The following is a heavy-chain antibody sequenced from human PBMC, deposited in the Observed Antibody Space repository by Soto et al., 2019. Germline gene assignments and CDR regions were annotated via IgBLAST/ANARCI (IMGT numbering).Heavy chain of an antibody. CDR3: AKGWDDYIWGSYRYESGYYYYMDV. D-gene: IGHD3-16*02. CDR2: ISSSSSTI. Sequence: LRLSCAASGFTFSNAWMNWVRQAPGKGLEWVSYISSSSSTIYYADSVKGRFTISRDNAKNSLYLQMNSLRAEDTAVYYCAKGWDDYIWGSYRYESGYYYYMDVWGKGTTVTVS. CDR1: GFTFSNAW. J-gene: IGHJ6*03. V-gene: IGHV3-48*01.